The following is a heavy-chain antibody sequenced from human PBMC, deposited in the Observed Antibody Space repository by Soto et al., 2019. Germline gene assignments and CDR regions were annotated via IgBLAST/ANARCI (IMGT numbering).Heavy chain of an antibody. CDR2: INHSGFT. CDR1: GGSLRGHY. Sequence: SETLSLTCAVSGGSLRGHYWSWIRQSPEKGLEWIGEINHSGFTNYNPTLKSRVTISRDASKNQLSLRLSSMTAADSAVYFCARAAVKLGATLFDSWGQGTLVTVSS. CDR3: ARAAVKLGATLFDS. V-gene: IGHV4-34*01. D-gene: IGHD1-26*01. J-gene: IGHJ4*02.